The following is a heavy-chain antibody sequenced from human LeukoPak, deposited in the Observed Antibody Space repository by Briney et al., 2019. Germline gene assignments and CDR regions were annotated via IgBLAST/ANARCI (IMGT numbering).Heavy chain of an antibody. V-gene: IGHV3-30-3*01. CDR1: GFTFSSYA. Sequence: PGGSLRLSCAASGFTFSSYAMHWVRQAPGKGLEWMAVISYDGSNKYYADSVKGRFTISRDNSKNTLYLQMNSLRAEDTAVYYCARESLAAADYWGQGTLVTVSS. CDR3: ARESLAAADY. D-gene: IGHD6-25*01. J-gene: IGHJ4*02. CDR2: ISYDGSNK.